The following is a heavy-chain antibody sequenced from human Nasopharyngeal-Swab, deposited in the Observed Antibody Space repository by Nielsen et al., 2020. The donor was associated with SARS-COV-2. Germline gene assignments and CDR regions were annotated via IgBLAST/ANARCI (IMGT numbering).Heavy chain of an antibody. J-gene: IGHJ4*02. Sequence: ASVKVSCKASGYTFTSYYMHWVRQAPGQGLEWMGIINPSGGSTSYAQKFQGRVTMTRATSTSTVYMELSSLRSEDTAVYYCAYIAAAGRDDYWGQGTLVTVSS. D-gene: IGHD6-13*01. CDR1: GYTFTSYY. V-gene: IGHV1-46*01. CDR3: AYIAAAGRDDY. CDR2: INPSGGST.